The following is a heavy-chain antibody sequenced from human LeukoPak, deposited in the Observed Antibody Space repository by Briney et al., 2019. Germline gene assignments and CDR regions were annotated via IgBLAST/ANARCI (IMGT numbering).Heavy chain of an antibody. D-gene: IGHD3-10*01. CDR3: AGVFSGRRPFEL. CDR1: GGSISSYY. Sequence: PSETLSLTCTVSGGSISSYYWSWIRQPPGKGLEWIGYIYYSGSTNYNPSLKSRVTTSIDTSKKQFSLNLSSVTAADTAIYYCAGVFSGRRPFELWGQGILVTVSS. J-gene: IGHJ4*02. CDR2: IYYSGST. V-gene: IGHV4-59*03.